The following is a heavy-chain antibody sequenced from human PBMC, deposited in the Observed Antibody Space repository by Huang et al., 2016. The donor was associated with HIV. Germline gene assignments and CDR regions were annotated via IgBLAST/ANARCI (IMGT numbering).Heavy chain of an antibody. D-gene: IGHD5-12*01. CDR3: ARGPSPWLQEAFDI. CDR2: IYYSGST. Sequence: QVQLQESGPGLVKPSETLSLTCTVSGGSISSYYWSWIRQPPGKGLECIGYIYYSGSTNYNPCRRRRVTISVDTSKNQFSLKLRSVTAADTAVYYCARGPSPWLQEAFDIWGQGTMVTVSS. CDR1: GGSISSYY. J-gene: IGHJ3*02. V-gene: IGHV4-59*01.